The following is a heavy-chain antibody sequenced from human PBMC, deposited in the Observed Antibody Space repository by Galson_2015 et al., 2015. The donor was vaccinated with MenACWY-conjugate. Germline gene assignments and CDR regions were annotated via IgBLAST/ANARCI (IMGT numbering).Heavy chain of an antibody. J-gene: IGHJ4*02. CDR1: GYTFTSNW. CDR2: IYPGDSDT. V-gene: IGHV5-51*01. D-gene: IGHD6-6*01. Sequence: QSGAEVKKPGESLTISCKGSGYTFTSNWIGWVRQMPGKVLEWMGIIYPGDSDTRYTPSSQGHVTISADKSINTAYLQWGSLEASDTAMYYCARQGFGSSSLDYWGQGTLVTVSS. CDR3: ARQGFGSSSLDY.